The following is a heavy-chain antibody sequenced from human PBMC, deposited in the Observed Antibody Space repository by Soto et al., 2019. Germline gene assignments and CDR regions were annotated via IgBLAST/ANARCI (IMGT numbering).Heavy chain of an antibody. CDR3: ARRNYYDSTTPHFDY. Sequence: PGESLKISCKGSGYSFTSYWISWVRQMPGKGLERMGRLDPSDSYTNYSPSFQGHVTISADKSIITAFLQWSSLKASDTAMYYCARRNYYDSTTPHFDYWGQGTLVTVSS. CDR1: GYSFTSYW. J-gene: IGHJ4*02. CDR2: LDPSDSYT. D-gene: IGHD3-22*01. V-gene: IGHV5-10-1*01.